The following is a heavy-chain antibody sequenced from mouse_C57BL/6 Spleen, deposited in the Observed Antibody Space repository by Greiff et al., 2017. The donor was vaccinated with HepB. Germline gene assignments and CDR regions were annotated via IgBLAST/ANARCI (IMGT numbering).Heavy chain of an antibody. CDR2: IRSKSSNNAT. Sequence: EVQLQESGGGLVQPKGSLKLSCAASGFTFNTYAMHWVRQAPGKGLEWVARIRSKSSNNATYYADSVKDRFTISRDDSQSMLYLQMNNLKTEDTAMYYCVRGGDRGAGFAYWGQGTLVTVSA. CDR1: GFTFNTYA. V-gene: IGHV10-3*01. CDR3: VRGGDRGAGFAY. J-gene: IGHJ3*01. D-gene: IGHD3-3*01.